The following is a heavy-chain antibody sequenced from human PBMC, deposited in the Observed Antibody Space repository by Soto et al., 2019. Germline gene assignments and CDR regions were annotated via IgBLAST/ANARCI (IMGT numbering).Heavy chain of an antibody. CDR1: GFTFSSYA. D-gene: IGHD3-22*01. V-gene: IGHV3-23*01. CDR2: ISGSGGST. Sequence: PGGSLRLSCAASGFTFSSYAMRWVRQAPGKGLEWVSAISGSGGSTYYADSVKGRFTISRDNSKNTLYLQMNSLRAEDTAVYYCAKTGWDYDSSGYYLDYWGQGTLVTVSS. CDR3: AKTGWDYDSSGYYLDY. J-gene: IGHJ4*02.